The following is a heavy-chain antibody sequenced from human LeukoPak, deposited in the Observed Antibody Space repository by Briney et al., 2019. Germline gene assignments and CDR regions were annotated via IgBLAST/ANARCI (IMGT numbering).Heavy chain of an antibody. Sequence: ASVKVSCKASGYTFTSYGINWVRQAPGQGLEWMGWISAYNGNTNYAQKLQGRVTMTTDTSTSTAYMELRSLRSDDTAVYYCARDQGRGFYYDSSGYPDYWGQGTLVTVSS. CDR3: ARDQGRGFYYDSSGYPDY. J-gene: IGHJ4*02. CDR2: ISAYNGNT. CDR1: GYTFTSYG. D-gene: IGHD3-22*01. V-gene: IGHV1-18*01.